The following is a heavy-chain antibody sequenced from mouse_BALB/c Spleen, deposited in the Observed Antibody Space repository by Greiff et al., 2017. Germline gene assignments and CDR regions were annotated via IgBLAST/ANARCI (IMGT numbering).Heavy chain of an antibody. Sequence: EVQVVESGGGLVKPGGSLKLSCAASGFTFSSYAMSWVRQTPEKRLEWVATISSGGSCTYYPDSVKGRFTISSDNAKNTLYLQISSLRSEDTAMYYCASTRLRKDYFDYWGQGTTLPVSS. J-gene: IGHJ2*01. CDR2: ISSGGSCT. V-gene: IGHV5-9-3*01. CDR1: GFTFSSYA. CDR3: ASTRLRKDYFDY. D-gene: IGHD1-2*01.